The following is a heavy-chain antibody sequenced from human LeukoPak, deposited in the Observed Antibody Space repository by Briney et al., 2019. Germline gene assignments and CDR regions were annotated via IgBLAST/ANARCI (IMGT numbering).Heavy chain of an antibody. CDR2: ISWNSGSI. D-gene: IGHD1-1*01. CDR3: AKDTTGRSGGMDV. V-gene: IGHV3-9*01. J-gene: IGHJ6*02. CDR1: GFTFDDYA. Sequence: PGRSLSLSCAASGFTFDDYAMHWVRQAPGKGLEWVSGISWNSGSIGYADSVKGRFTISRDNAKNSLYLQMNSLRAEDTALYYCAKDTTGRSGGMDVWGQGTTVTVSS.